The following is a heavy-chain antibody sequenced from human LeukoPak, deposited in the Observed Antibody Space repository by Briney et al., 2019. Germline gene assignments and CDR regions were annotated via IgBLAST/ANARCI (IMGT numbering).Heavy chain of an antibody. J-gene: IGHJ4*02. CDR2: IRYDGSNK. D-gene: IGHD2-2*01. CDR1: GFTFSSYG. CDR3: AKARELVPAASGKYYFDY. V-gene: IGHV3-30*02. Sequence: GGSLRLSCAASGFTFSSYGMHWVRQAPGKGLEWVAFIRYDGSNKYYADSVKGRFAISRDNSKNTLYLQMNSLRAEDTAVYYCAKARELVPAASGKYYFDYWGQGTLVTVSS.